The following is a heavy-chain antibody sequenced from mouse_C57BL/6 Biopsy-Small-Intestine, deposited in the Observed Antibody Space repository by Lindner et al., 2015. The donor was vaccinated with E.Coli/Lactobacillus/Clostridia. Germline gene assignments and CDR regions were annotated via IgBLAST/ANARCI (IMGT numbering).Heavy chain of an antibody. V-gene: IGHV1-42*01. CDR1: GYSFTGYY. Sequence: VQLQESGPELVKPGASVKISCKASGYSFTGYYMNWVKQSPEKSLEWIGEINPSTGGTTYNQKFKAKATLTVDKSSSTAYMQLKSLTSKDSAVYYCARSTSAWFAYWGQGTLVTVSA. CDR3: ARSTSAWFAY. CDR2: INPSTGGT. J-gene: IGHJ3*01.